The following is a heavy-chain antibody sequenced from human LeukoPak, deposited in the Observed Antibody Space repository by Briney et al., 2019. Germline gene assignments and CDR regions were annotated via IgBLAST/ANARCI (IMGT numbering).Heavy chain of an antibody. V-gene: IGHV4-31*03. J-gene: IGHJ5*02. Sequence: TLSLTCTVSGGSISSGGYYWGWIRQHPGKGLEWIGYIYYSGSTYYNPSLKSRVTISVDTSKNQFSLKLSSVTAADTAVYYCARGAAVTTGLGWFDPWGQGTLVTVSS. CDR3: ARGAAVTTGLGWFDP. CDR2: IYYSGST. CDR1: GGSISSGGYY. D-gene: IGHD4-17*01.